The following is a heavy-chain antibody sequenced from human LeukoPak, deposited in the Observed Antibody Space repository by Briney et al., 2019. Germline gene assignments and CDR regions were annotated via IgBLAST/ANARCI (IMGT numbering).Heavy chain of an antibody. J-gene: IGHJ4*02. D-gene: IGHD2-15*01. CDR1: GFTFSSYA. CDR2: ISGSGGST. Sequence: GGSLRLSCAASGFTFSSYAMSWVRQAPGKGLEWVSAISGSGGSTYYADSVKGRFTISRDNSKNTLYLQMNSLRAEDTAVYYCARVVCSGGSCSFDYWGQGTLVTVSS. V-gene: IGHV3-23*01. CDR3: ARVVCSGGSCSFDY.